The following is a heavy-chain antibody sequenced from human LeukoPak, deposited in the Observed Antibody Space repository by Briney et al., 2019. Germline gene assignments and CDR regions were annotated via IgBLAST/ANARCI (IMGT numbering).Heavy chain of an antibody. Sequence: GGSLRLSCAGSGFSFRNYNMNWVRQAPGKGLEWVSSISYLSSHVYYGDSVKGRFSISRDNAKNSLYLQMNSLGAEDTAIYYCGRAFPPLRTSSAGDLWGQGILVTVSS. CDR3: GRAFPPLRTSSAGDL. CDR1: GFSFRNYN. V-gene: IGHV3-21*01. J-gene: IGHJ4*02. CDR2: ISYLSSHV. D-gene: IGHD3-16*01.